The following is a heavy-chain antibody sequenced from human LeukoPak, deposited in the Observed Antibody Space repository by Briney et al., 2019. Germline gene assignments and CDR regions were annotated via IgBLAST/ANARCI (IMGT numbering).Heavy chain of an antibody. J-gene: IGHJ6*03. CDR3: ARGILAPYYYYMDV. V-gene: IGHV4-61*02. D-gene: IGHD2-21*01. Sequence: SETLSLTCTVSGGSISSGSYYWNWLRQPAGKGLEWIVRIYTSGSTNYNPPLKSRVTISVDTSKNQFSLKLSSVTAADTAVYYCARGILAPYYYYMDVWGKGTTVTVSS. CDR2: IYTSGST. CDR1: GGSISSGSYY.